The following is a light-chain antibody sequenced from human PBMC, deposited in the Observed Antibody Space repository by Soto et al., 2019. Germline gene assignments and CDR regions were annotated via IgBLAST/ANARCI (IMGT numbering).Light chain of an antibody. J-gene: IGLJ1*01. Sequence: QAVVTQPASVSGSPGQSITISCTGTSSDVGGYNHVSWYQQHPGKAPKLMIYEVSNRPSGVSNRFSGSKSGNTASLTISGLQAEDEADYYCSSYTSSSIYVFGTGTKVTVL. CDR3: SSYTSSSIYV. CDR2: EVS. CDR1: SSDVGGYNH. V-gene: IGLV2-14*01.